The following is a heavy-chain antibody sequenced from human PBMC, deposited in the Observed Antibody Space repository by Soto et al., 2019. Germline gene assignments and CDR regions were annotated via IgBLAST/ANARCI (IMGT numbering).Heavy chain of an antibody. CDR2: ISYDGSNK. Sequence: VQLVESGGGVVQPGKSLRLSCAGSGFTFSSYGMDWVRQAPGKGLEWVAVISYDGSNKYYADSVKGRFTISRDNSKNTLYLQMSSLRADDTAVYYCAKDRMGAGVRGYFDYWGQGTLVTVSS. CDR3: AKDRMGAGVRGYFDY. V-gene: IGHV3-30*18. CDR1: GFTFSSYG. J-gene: IGHJ4*02. D-gene: IGHD3-10*01.